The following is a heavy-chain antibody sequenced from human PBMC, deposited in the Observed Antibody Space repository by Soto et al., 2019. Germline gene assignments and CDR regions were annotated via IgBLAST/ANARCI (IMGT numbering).Heavy chain of an antibody. Sequence: QVQLVQSGAEVKKPGASVKVSCKASGYTFTSYGISWVRQAPGQGLEWMGWISAYNGNTNYAQKLQGRVTMTTETSTSTAYKEVRSMISDDTAVYYCARDAAVGLFDYWGQGTLVTVSS. CDR1: GYTFTSYG. V-gene: IGHV1-18*01. CDR3: ARDAAVGLFDY. D-gene: IGHD1-26*01. J-gene: IGHJ4*02. CDR2: ISAYNGNT.